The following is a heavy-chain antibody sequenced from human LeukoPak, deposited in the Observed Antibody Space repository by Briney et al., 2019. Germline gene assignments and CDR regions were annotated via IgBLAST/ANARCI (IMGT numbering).Heavy chain of an antibody. Sequence: GGSLRLSCEASGFTFINAWMNWVRQAPGKGLEWISHISNTGDIIHYADSVEGRFTISRDNAKNSLYLQMNSLRAEDTAVYYCAEDATAAVGTVYMDVWGKGTTVTISS. CDR1: GFTFINAW. J-gene: IGHJ6*03. CDR3: AEDATAAVGTVYMDV. V-gene: IGHV3-48*04. D-gene: IGHD6-13*01. CDR2: ISNTGDII.